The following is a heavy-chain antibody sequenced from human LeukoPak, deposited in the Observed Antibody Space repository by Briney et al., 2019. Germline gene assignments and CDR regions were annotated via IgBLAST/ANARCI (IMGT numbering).Heavy chain of an antibody. CDR3: AREEDNADEYLREDY. D-gene: IGHD2/OR15-2a*01. CDR2: IKPDGSEK. CDR1: GLPFSSYW. J-gene: IGHJ4*02. Sequence: GGSLRLSCAASGLPFSSYWMSWVRQAPGKGLEWVANIKPDGSEKNYVDSVKGRFTISRDNARDSLFLQMNSLRAEDTAVYYCAREEDNADEYLREDYWGQGTLVTVSS. V-gene: IGHV3-7*01.